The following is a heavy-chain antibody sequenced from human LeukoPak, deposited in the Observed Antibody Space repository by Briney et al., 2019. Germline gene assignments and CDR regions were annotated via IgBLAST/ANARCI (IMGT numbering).Heavy chain of an antibody. CDR1: GGFISSGGYY. V-gene: IGHV4-31*03. Sequence: SETLSLTCTVSGGFISSGGYYWSWIRQHPGKGLEWIGYIYYSGSPYYNPSLKSRVTISVDTSKNQCSLKLSSVTAADTAVYCCARDRMDAFDIWGQGTMVTVSS. J-gene: IGHJ3*02. CDR2: IYYSGSP. CDR3: ARDRMDAFDI. D-gene: IGHD1-14*01.